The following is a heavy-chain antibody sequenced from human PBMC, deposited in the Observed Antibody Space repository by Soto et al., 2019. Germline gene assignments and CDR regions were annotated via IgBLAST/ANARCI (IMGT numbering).Heavy chain of an antibody. V-gene: IGHV4-30-2*06. CDR2: ISHLEST. CDR3: ARGGGYDSFDY. Sequence: SETLSLTCTVSGASISDGGFSWSWIRQSPGKGLEWIGYISHLESTYFHPSFKSRLTMSIDRTRNQFSLKLSSVTAADMAVYYCARGGGYDSFDYWGQGVLVTVSS. D-gene: IGHD5-12*01. CDR1: GASISDGGFS. J-gene: IGHJ4*02.